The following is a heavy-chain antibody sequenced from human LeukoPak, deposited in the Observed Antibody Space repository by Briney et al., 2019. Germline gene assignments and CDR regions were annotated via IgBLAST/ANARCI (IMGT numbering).Heavy chain of an antibody. CDR2: IYYTGTA. Sequence: TSSETLSLTCTVSGGSITSNYWSWIRQPPGRGLEWVAYIYYTGTANYNPSLTSRITISVDTPKNQFSLKVTSVTAADTAVYSCARVLRLAATDYGGQGTLVTVSS. J-gene: IGHJ4*02. CDR3: ARVLRLAATDY. D-gene: IGHD6-25*01. CDR1: GGSITSNY. V-gene: IGHV4-59*12.